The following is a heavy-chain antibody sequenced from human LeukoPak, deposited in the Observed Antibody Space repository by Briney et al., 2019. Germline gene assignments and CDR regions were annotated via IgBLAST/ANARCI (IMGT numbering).Heavy chain of an antibody. CDR1: GFTFSSYW. V-gene: IGHV3-74*01. CDR3: ARAVRAHPPADF. D-gene: IGHD3-3*01. J-gene: IGHJ4*02. Sequence: GGSLRLSCEASGFTFSSYWMHWVRQAPGKGLVWVSRINSDGSSTTYADSVKGRSSISRDNAKNTLYLHMSSLRAEDTGVYYCARAVRAHPPADFWGQGTLVTVSS. CDR2: INSDGSST.